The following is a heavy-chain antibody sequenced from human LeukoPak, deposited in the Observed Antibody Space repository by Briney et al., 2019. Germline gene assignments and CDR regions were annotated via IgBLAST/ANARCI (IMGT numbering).Heavy chain of an antibody. Sequence: ASVKVSCKASGYTFTGYYMHWVRQAPGQGLEWMGWINPNSGGTNYAQKFQGRVTMTRDTSISTAYMELSRLRSDDTAVYYCASLSPPSLYSSSSPASDYWGQGTLVTVSS. J-gene: IGHJ4*02. CDR2: INPNSGGT. V-gene: IGHV1-2*02. D-gene: IGHD6-13*01. CDR3: ASLSPPSLYSSSSPASDY. CDR1: GYTFTGYY.